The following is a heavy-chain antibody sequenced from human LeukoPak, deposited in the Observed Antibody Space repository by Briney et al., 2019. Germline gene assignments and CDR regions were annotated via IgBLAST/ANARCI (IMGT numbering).Heavy chain of an antibody. CDR3: AGQGGIRFDP. V-gene: IGHV4-39*01. J-gene: IGHJ5*02. CDR1: GGSISSSSYY. D-gene: IGHD6-13*01. CDR2: IYYSGST. Sequence: TSETLSLTCTVSGGSISSSSYYWGWIRQPPGKGLEWIGSIYYSGSTYYNPSLKSRVTISVDTSKNQFSLKLSSVTAADTAVYYCAGQGGIRFDPWGQGTLVTVSS.